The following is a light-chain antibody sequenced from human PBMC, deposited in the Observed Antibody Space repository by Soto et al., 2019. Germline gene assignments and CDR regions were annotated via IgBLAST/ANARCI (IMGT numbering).Light chain of an antibody. CDR1: QIISGA. J-gene: IGKJ5*01. CDR3: QQYNTYST. CDR2: GAS. Sequence: IVMTQSPSTLSVSTGCRSTLSCRASQIISGALAWYQQKPGQAPRLLIYGASTRATSFPAMFSGSGSGTEFTLTISSLQPDYFATYYCQQYNTYSTFGQGTRREIK. V-gene: IGKV3-15*01.